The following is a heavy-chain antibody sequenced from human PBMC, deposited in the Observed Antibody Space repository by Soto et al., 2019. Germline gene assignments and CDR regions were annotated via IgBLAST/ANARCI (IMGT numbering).Heavy chain of an antibody. CDR2: ISGSGEST. CDR1: RIVLNNHA. CDR3: GVVATHYYYYYGMDV. J-gene: IGHJ6*02. Sequence: EVKLLESGGGLGQPGGSLRLSCEASRIVLNNHAMHWVRQAPGKGLEWVSGISGSGESTYYADAVKGRFTISRDNSKRTLYLQMNSLREEDTGVYYCGVVATHYYYYYGMDVWGQGTTVTVSS. V-gene: IGHV3-23*01. D-gene: IGHD2-15*01.